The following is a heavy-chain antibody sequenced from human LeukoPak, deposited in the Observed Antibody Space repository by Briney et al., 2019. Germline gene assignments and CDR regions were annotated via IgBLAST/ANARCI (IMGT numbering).Heavy chain of an antibody. CDR2: IYWDDDK. Sequence: SGPTLVKPTQTLTLTCTFSGFSLSTSGLGVGSIRQPPGKALEWLALIYWDDDKRYSPSLKSRLTITKDTSKNQVVLTMTNMDPVDTATYYCAHRRPRLLCFGETTKTENWFDPWGQGTLVTVSS. J-gene: IGHJ5*02. V-gene: IGHV2-5*02. CDR3: AHRRPRLLCFGETTKTENWFDP. D-gene: IGHD3-10*01. CDR1: GFSLSTSGLG.